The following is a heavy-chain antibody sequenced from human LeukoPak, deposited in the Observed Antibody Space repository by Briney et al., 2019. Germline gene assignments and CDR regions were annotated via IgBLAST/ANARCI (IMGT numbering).Heavy chain of an antibody. D-gene: IGHD4-17*01. Sequence: GGSLRLSCAASGFTFTSYYMHWVRQAPGQGLEWMGIINPSGGSTSYAQKFQGRVTMTRDTSTSTVYMELSSLRSEDTAVYYCARDRMEVGHTVTTPGDYWGQGTLVTVSS. J-gene: IGHJ4*02. CDR2: INPSGGST. V-gene: IGHV1-46*01. CDR1: GFTFTSYY. CDR3: ARDRMEVGHTVTTPGDY.